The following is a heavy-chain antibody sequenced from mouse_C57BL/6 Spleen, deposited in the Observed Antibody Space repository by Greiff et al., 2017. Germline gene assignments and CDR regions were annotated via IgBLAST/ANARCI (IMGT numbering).Heavy chain of an antibody. J-gene: IGHJ3*01. D-gene: IGHD4-1*01. V-gene: IGHV1-50*01. Sequence: QVQLQQPGAELVKPGASVKLSCKASGYTFTSYWMQWVKQRPGQGLEWIGEIDPSDSYTNYNQKFKGKATLTVDTSSSTAYMQLSSLTSEDSAVYYCARKENWDGFAYWGQGTLVTVSA. CDR3: ARKENWDGFAY. CDR2: IDPSDSYT. CDR1: GYTFTSYW.